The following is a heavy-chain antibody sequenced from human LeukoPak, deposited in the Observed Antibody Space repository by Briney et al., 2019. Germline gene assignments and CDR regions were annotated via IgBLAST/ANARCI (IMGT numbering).Heavy chain of an antibody. CDR2: IYYSGST. J-gene: IGHJ3*02. CDR1: GGSISSSSYY. CDR3: ASRNRNYYDSSGYYSGIRGAFDI. Sequence: PSETLSLTCTVSGGSISSSSYYWGWIRQPPGKGLEWIGSIYYSGSTYYNPSLKSRVTISVDTSKNQFSLKLSSVTAADTAVDYCASRNRNYYDSSGYYSGIRGAFDIWGQGTMVTVSS. D-gene: IGHD3-22*01. V-gene: IGHV4-39*07.